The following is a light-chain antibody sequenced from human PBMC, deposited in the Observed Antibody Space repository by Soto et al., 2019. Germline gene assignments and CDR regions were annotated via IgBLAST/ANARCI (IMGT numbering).Light chain of an antibody. V-gene: IGKV3-11*01. CDR2: DAS. CDR1: QSVRSS. J-gene: IGKJ3*01. CDR3: QQRSNWPPEVT. Sequence: EIVLTQSPDTLSSSPGERATLSCRASQSVRSSLAWYQQKPGQAPRLLIYDASNRATGIPARFSGSGSGTDFTLTISSLEPEDFVVYYCQQRSNWPPEVTFGPGTKVDIK.